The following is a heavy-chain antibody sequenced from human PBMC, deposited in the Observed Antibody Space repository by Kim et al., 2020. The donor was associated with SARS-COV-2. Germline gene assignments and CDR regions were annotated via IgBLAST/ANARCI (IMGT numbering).Heavy chain of an antibody. V-gene: IGHV4-4*02. CDR2: IYHSGST. J-gene: IGHJ4*02. D-gene: IGHD6-19*01. CDR1: GGSISSSNW. CDR3: ASADSSGWYGGVDY. Sequence: SETLSLTCAVSGGSISSSNWWSWVRQPPGKGLEWIGEIYHSGSTNYNPSLKSRVTISVDKSKNQFSLKLSSVTAADTAVYYCASADSSGWYGGVDYWGQGTLVTVSS.